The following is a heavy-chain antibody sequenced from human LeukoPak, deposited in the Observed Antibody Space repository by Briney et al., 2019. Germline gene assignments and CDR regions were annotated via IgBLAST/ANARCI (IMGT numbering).Heavy chain of an antibody. CDR2: INPNSGGT. D-gene: IGHD2-2*02. V-gene: IGHV1-2*02. CDR3: ARGVFGEYCSSTSCYTANWFDP. Sequence: ASVKVSCKASGYTFTGYYMHWVRQAPGQGLEWMGWINPNSGGTNYAQNFQGRVTMIRDTSISTAYMELSRLRSDDTAVYYRARGVFGEYCSSTSCYTANWFDPWGQGTLVTVSS. J-gene: IGHJ5*02. CDR1: GYTFTGYY.